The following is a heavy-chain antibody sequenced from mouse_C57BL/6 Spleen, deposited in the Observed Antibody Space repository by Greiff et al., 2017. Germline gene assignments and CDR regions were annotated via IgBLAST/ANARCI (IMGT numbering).Heavy chain of an antibody. J-gene: IGHJ4*01. V-gene: IGHV1-62-2*01. CDR2: FYPGSGSI. CDR1: GYTFTEYT. Sequence: QVQLKQSGAELVKPGASVKLSCKASGYTFTEYTIHWVKQRSGQGLEWIGWFYPGSGSIKYNEKFKDKATLTADKSSSTVYMELSRLTSEDSAVYFCARHEEGYYYGSYYYAMDYWGQGTSVTVSS. D-gene: IGHD1-1*01. CDR3: ARHEEGYYYGSYYYAMDY.